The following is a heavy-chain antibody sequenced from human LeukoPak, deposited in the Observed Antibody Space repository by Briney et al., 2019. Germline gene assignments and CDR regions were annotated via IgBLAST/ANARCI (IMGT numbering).Heavy chain of an antibody. CDR3: TADNSVGNYAWWFDP. Sequence: ASVTVSCKASGFSISNNYMHWLRQAPGQGPEWVALINPSGDVTYKAQKLQGRVTVTRDKSTSIVHMELSSLTSEDTAVYYCTADNSVGNYAWWFDPWGQGTLVTVSS. J-gene: IGHJ5*02. CDR1: GFSISNNY. D-gene: IGHD5/OR15-5a*01. CDR2: INPSGDVT. V-gene: IGHV1-46*01.